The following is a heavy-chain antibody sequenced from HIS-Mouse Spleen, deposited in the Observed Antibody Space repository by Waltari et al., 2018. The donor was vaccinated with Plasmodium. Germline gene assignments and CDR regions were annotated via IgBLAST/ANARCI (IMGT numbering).Heavy chain of an antibody. CDR1: GGSFSGYY. J-gene: IGHJ4*02. D-gene: IGHD2-15*01. Sequence: QVQLQQWGAGLLKPSETLSLTCAVYGGSFSGYYWSWIRQPPGKGLEWIGEINHSGSTNSNPSLKRRVTISVDTSKNQFSLKRSSVTAADTAVYYCARLVVVASKDSYWGQGTLVTVSS. CDR3: ARLVVVASKDSY. V-gene: IGHV4-34*01. CDR2: INHSGST.